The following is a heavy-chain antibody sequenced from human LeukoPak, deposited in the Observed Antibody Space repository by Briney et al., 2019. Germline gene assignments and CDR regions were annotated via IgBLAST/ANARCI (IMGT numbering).Heavy chain of an antibody. CDR2: ITYDGGNT. CDR1: GFTFSSYG. Sequence: PGRSLRLSCAASGFTFSSYGMPWVRQAPGKGLERVAAITYDGGNTYYADSVKGRFTISRDNSKNTLYLQMNSLRAEDTAVYYCAKGHHDYGSLPDYWGQGTLVSVT. D-gene: IGHD3-10*01. V-gene: IGHV3-30*18. CDR3: AKGHHDYGSLPDY. J-gene: IGHJ4*02.